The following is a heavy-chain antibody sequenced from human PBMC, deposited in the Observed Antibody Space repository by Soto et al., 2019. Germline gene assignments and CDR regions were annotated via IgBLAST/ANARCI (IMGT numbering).Heavy chain of an antibody. CDR3: ARDLGSLYYYGMDG. V-gene: IGHV3-21*01. Sequence: GGSLRLSCAASGFTFSSYSMNWVRQAPGKGLEWVSSISSSSSYIYYADSVKGRFTISRDNAKNSLYLQMNSLRAEDTAVYYCARDLGSLYYYGMDGWGQCTTVTVSS. CDR2: ISSSSSYI. D-gene: IGHD7-27*01. J-gene: IGHJ6*02. CDR1: GFTFSSYS.